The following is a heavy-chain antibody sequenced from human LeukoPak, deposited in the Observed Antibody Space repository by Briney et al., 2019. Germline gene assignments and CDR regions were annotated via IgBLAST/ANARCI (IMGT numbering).Heavy chain of an antibody. J-gene: IGHJ4*02. CDR1: GFTVSSNY. V-gene: IGHV3-66*02. D-gene: IGHD3-22*01. CDR3: TRGNHNYDSSGRD. CDR2: IYTGGST. Sequence: GGSLRLSCAASGFTVSSNYMSWVRQAPGKGLEWVSVIYTGGSTYYADSVKGRFTISRDNSKNTLYFQMNSLRAEDTAVYYCTRGNHNYDSSGRDWGQGTLVTVSS.